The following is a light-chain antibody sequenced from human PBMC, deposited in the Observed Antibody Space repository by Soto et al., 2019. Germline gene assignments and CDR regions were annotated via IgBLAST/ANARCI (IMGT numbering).Light chain of an antibody. Sequence: QSALTQPRSVSGSPGQSVTISCTGTSSDVGGYNYVSWYQQHPCKAPKLIIYDVTKRPSGVPDRFSGSKSGNTASLTISGLQAEDEGDYYCCSYAGNYEVFGGGTKLTVL. V-gene: IGLV2-11*01. CDR2: DVT. J-gene: IGLJ2*01. CDR3: CSYAGNYEV. CDR1: SSDVGGYNY.